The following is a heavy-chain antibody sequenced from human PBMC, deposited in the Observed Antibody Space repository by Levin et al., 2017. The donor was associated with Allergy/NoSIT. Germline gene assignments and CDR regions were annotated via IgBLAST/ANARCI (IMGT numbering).Heavy chain of an antibody. CDR3: ARGNHIVATIYYYGMDV. Sequence: ASVKVSCKASGYTFTGYYMHWVRQAPGQGLEWMGWINPNSGGTNYAQKFQGRVTMTRDTSISTAYMELSRLRSDDTAVYYCARGNHIVATIYYYGMDVWGQGTTVTVSS. CDR1: GYTFTGYY. D-gene: IGHD5-12*01. CDR2: INPNSGGT. J-gene: IGHJ6*02. V-gene: IGHV1-2*02.